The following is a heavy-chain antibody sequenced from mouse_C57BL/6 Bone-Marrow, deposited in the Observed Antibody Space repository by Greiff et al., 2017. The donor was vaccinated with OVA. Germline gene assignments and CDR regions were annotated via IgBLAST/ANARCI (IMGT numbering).Heavy chain of an antibody. V-gene: IGHV5-4*01. D-gene: IGHD2-1*01. J-gene: IGHJ3*01. Sequence: VQLKESGGGLVKPGGSLKLSCAASGFTFSSYAMSWVRQTPEKRLEWVATISDGGSYTYYPDNVKGRFTISRDNAKNNLYLQMSHLKSEDTAMYYCARALSYYAWFAYWGQGTLVTVSA. CDR3: ARALSYYAWFAY. CDR2: ISDGGSYT. CDR1: GFTFSSYA.